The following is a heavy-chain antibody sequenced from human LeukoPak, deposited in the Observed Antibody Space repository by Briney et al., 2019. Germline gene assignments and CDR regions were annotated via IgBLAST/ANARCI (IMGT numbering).Heavy chain of an antibody. CDR2: IYYSGST. J-gene: IGHJ3*02. V-gene: IGHV4-61*05. Sequence: SETLSLTCTVSGGSISSSSYYWSWIRQPPGKGLEWIGYIYYSGSTNYNPSLKSRVTISVDTSKNQFSLKLSSVTAADTAVYYCASGYSFNAFDIWGQGTMVTVSS. D-gene: IGHD3-22*01. CDR1: GGSISSSSYY. CDR3: ASGYSFNAFDI.